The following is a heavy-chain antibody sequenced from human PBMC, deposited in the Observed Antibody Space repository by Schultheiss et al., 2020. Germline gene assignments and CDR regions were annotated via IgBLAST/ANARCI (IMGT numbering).Heavy chain of an antibody. CDR3: AKGWAGTRVD. V-gene: IGHV4-34*01. CDR2: INHSGST. Sequence: SETLSLTCAVYGGSFSGYYWSWIRQPPGKGLEWIGEINHSGSTNYNPSLKSRVTISVDTSKNQFSLNLSSVTAADTAVYYCAKGWAGTRVDWGQGALVTVSS. J-gene: IGHJ4*02. CDR1: GGSFSGYY. D-gene: IGHD6-19*01.